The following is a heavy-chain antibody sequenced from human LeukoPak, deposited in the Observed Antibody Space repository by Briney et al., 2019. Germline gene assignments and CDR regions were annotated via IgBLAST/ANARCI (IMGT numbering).Heavy chain of an antibody. CDR2: IRSKAFGGTP. D-gene: IGHD4-17*01. CDR3: TRNTVTVHFDY. V-gene: IGHV3-49*03. J-gene: IGHJ4*02. CDR1: GFTFDDYA. Sequence: PGGSLRLSCSASGFTFDDYAVSWFRQAPGKGLEWVGFIRSKAFGGTPEYAASVRGRFTISRDDSKSIAYLQMNSLNTEGTAVYYCTRNTVTVHFDYWSQGTLVTVSS.